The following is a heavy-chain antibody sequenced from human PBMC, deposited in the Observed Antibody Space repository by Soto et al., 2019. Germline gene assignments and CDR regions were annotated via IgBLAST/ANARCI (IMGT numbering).Heavy chain of an antibody. CDR3: ASSVGSSGYYYYGMDV. J-gene: IGHJ6*02. CDR2: IDPSDSYT. D-gene: IGHD6-6*01. V-gene: IGHV5-10-1*01. CDR1: GYSFTSYW. Sequence: LKISCKGSGYSFTSYWISWVRQMPGKGLEWMGRIDPSDSYTNYSPSFQGHVTISADKSISTAYLQWSSLKASDTAMYYCASSVGSSGYYYYGMDVWGQGTTVTVSS.